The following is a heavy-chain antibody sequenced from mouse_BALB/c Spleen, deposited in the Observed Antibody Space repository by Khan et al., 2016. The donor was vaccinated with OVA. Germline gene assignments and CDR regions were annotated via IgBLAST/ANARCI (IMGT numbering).Heavy chain of an antibody. CDR3: ARFHGGY. J-gene: IGHJ2*01. CDR1: GYTFTNYG. V-gene: IGHV9-3-1*01. CDR2: INPYTGEP. Sequence: QIQLVQSGPELKKPGETVKISCKASGYTFTNYGMNWVKQAPGKGLKWMGWINPYTGEPIYADDFKGRFAFSLETSASTAYLQINNLKNEDTATYFCARFHGGYWGQGTTLTVSS.